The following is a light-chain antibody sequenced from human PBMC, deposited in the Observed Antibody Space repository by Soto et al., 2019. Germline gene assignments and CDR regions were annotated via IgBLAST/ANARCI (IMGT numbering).Light chain of an antibody. Sequence: QSALTQPASVSGSPGHSITISCNGTSSDVGSYNLVSWYQQHPGKAPKLMIYEGSKRPSGVSNRFSGSKSGNTASLTISGLQAEDEADYYCCSYAGSSTSVVFGGGTKLTVL. V-gene: IGLV2-23*01. CDR3: CSYAGSSTSVV. CDR2: EGS. CDR1: SSDVGSYNL. J-gene: IGLJ2*01.